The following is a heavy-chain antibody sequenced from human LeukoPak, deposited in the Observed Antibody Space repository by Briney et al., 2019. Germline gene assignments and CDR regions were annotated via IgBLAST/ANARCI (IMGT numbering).Heavy chain of an antibody. CDR1: GGSISSSSYY. J-gene: IGHJ6*03. D-gene: IGHD3-10*01. V-gene: IGHV4-39*07. Sequence: SETLSLTCTVSGGSISSSSYYWGWIRQPPGKGLEWIGSIYHSGSTYYNPSLKSRVTISVDTSKNQFSLKLSSVTAADTAVYYCARVAGLWFGGYYMDVWGKGTTVTVSS. CDR2: IYHSGST. CDR3: ARVAGLWFGGYYMDV.